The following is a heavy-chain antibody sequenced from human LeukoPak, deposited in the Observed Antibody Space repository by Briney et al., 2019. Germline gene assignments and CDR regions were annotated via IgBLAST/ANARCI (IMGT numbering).Heavy chain of an antibody. CDR1: GYTFSSYA. CDR2: IIPNIGTA. V-gene: IGHV1-69*05. D-gene: IGHD2-15*01. Sequence: SVKVSCKASGYTFSSYAISWVRQAPGQGLEWMGGIIPNIGTANYAQKFQGRVTITTDTSTSTAYMELSSLRSDDPAVYYGAGVSVPVAIKYNYYYLLVWGRPTSGPVS. J-gene: IGHJ6*03. CDR3: AGVSVPVAIKYNYYYLLV.